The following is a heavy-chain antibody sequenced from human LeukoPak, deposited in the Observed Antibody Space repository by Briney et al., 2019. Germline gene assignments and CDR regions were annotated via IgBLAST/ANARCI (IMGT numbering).Heavy chain of an antibody. CDR3: ARARRDYYGSGSYSTIDY. Sequence: SQALSLTFAISGDSFSINSAAWNWLRQSPSRGLEWLGSTYCRSKWYNDYAVAGKSRIPINPDTSKNQFSLQLNSVTPEDTAVYYCARARRDYYGSGSYSTIDYWGQGTLVTVPS. D-gene: IGHD3-10*01. V-gene: IGHV6-1*01. CDR1: GDSFSINSAA. CDR2: TYCRSKWYN. J-gene: IGHJ4*02.